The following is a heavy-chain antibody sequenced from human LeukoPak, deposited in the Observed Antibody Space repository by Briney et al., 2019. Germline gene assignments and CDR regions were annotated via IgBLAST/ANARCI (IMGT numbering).Heavy chain of an antibody. D-gene: IGHD4-23*01. CDR2: ISYDGSNK. Sequence: PGGSLRLSCAASGFTFSSYGMHWVRQAPGKGLEWVAVISYDGSNKYYADSVKGRFTISRDNSKNTLYLQMNSLRAEDTAVYYCAKGWDGDYGGNYWGQGTLVTVSS. CDR1: GFTFSSYG. J-gene: IGHJ4*02. V-gene: IGHV3-30*18. CDR3: AKGWDGDYGGNY.